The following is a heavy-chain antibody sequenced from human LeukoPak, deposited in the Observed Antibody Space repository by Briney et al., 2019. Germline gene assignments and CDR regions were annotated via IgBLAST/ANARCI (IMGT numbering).Heavy chain of an antibody. CDR1: GFTFDDYA. CDR3: AKDSYSSSWYVSFDY. J-gene: IGHJ4*02. Sequence: GGSLRLSCAASGFTFDDYAMHWVRQAPGKGLEWVSGISWNSGSIGYADSVKGRFTISRDNAKNSLYLQMSSLRAEDTALYYCAKDSYSSSWYVSFDYWGQGTLVTVSS. CDR2: ISWNSGSI. V-gene: IGHV3-9*01. D-gene: IGHD6-13*01.